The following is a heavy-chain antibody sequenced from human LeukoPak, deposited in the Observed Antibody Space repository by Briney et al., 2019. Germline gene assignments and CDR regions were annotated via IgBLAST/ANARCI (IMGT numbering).Heavy chain of an antibody. Sequence: PSETLSLTCAVYGGSFSGYYWSWIRQPPGKGLEWIGEINHSGSTNYNPSLKSRVTISVDTSKNQFSLKLSSVTAADTAVYYCARGLPMVRGVILAPLYYYGMDVWGQGTTVTVSS. CDR3: ARGLPMVRGVILAPLYYYGMDV. J-gene: IGHJ6*02. CDR1: GGSFSGYY. V-gene: IGHV4-34*01. D-gene: IGHD3-10*01. CDR2: INHSGST.